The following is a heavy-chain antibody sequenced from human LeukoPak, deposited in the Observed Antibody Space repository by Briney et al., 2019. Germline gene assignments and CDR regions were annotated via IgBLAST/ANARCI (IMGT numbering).Heavy chain of an antibody. CDR3: AKDWGYYDSRHSFDY. CDR1: GLTFSSYA. J-gene: IGHJ4*02. CDR2: ISGSGGST. D-gene: IGHD3-22*01. V-gene: IGHV3-23*01. Sequence: GGSLRLSCAASGLTFSSYAMSWVRQAPGKGLEWVSAISGSGGSTYYADSVKGRFTISRDNSKNTLYPQMNSLRAEDTAVYYCAKDWGYYDSRHSFDYWGQGTLVTVSS.